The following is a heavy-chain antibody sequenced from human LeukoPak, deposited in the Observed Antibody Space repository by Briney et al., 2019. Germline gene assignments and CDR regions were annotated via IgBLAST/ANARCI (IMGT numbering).Heavy chain of an antibody. J-gene: IGHJ4*02. V-gene: IGHV1-8*03. D-gene: IGHD3-3*01. Sequence: ASVTVSCTASGYTFTIYDINWVRQATGQGLEWMGWMNPNSGNTGYAQKFQGRVTITRNTSISTAYMELSSLRSEDTAVYYCARAPLGGYYFSHGWGQGTLVTVSS. CDR3: ARAPLGGYYFSHG. CDR2: MNPNSGNT. CDR1: GYTFTIYD.